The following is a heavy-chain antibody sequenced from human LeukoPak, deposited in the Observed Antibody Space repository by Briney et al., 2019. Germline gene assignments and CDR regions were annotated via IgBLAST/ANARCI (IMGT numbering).Heavy chain of an antibody. CDR3: SRSVVPAAITLYYYYYMDV. CDR2: IYYSGST. D-gene: IGHD2-2*01. J-gene: IGHJ6*03. CDR1: GGSISSYY. V-gene: IGHV4-59*01. Sequence: SETLSLTCTVSGGSISSYYWSWIRQPPGKGLEWIGYIYYSGSTNYNPSLKSRVTISVDTSKNQFSLKLSSVTAADTAVYYCSRSVVPAAITLYYYYYMDVWGKGTTVTVSS.